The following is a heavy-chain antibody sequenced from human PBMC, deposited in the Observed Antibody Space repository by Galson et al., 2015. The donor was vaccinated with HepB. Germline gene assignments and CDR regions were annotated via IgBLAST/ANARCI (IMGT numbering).Heavy chain of an antibody. CDR2: ISSSSSYI. Sequence: SLRLSCAASGFTFSSYSMNWVRQAPGKGLEWVSSISSSSSYIYYADSVKGRFTISRDNAKNSLYLQMNSLRAEDTAVYYCAREGVVVSAEYYFDYWGQGTLVTVSS. V-gene: IGHV3-21*01. J-gene: IGHJ4*02. D-gene: IGHD2-21*01. CDR1: GFTFSSYS. CDR3: AREGVVVSAEYYFDY.